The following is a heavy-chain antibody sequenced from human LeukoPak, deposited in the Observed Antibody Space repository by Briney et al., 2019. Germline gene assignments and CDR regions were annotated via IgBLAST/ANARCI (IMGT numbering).Heavy chain of an antibody. CDR3: ARDTFYYYDSSGYLTPPYYYFDY. CDR1: GYTFTSYG. V-gene: IGHV1-18*01. D-gene: IGHD3-22*01. CDR2: ISAYNGNT. J-gene: IGHJ4*02. Sequence: ASVKVSCKASGYTFTSYGISWVRQAPGQGLEWRGWISAYNGNTNYAQKLQGRVTMTTDTSTSTAYMELRSLRSDDTAVYYCARDTFYYYDSSGYLTPPYYYFDYWGQGTLVTVSS.